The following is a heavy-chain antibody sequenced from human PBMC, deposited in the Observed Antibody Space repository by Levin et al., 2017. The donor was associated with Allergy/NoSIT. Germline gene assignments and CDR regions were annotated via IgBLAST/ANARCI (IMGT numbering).Heavy chain of an antibody. V-gene: IGHV3-33*01. CDR1: GFTFSSYG. Sequence: GGSLRLSCAASGFTFSSYGMHWVRQAPGKGLEWVAVIWYDGSNKYYADSVKGRFTISRDNSKNTLYLQMNSLRAEDTAVYYCARVNPRVDDAFDIWGQGTMVTVSS. CDR2: IWYDGSNK. CDR3: ARVNPRVDDAFDI. D-gene: IGHD2-15*01. J-gene: IGHJ3*02.